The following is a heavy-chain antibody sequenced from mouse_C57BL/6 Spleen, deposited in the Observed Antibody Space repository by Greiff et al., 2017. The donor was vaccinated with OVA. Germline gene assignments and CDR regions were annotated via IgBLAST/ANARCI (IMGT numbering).Heavy chain of an antibody. CDR3: ARDSLSFTTVVATPFAY. D-gene: IGHD1-1*01. CDR2: ISDGGSYT. Sequence: VQLKESGGGLVKPGGSLKLSCAASGFTFSSYAMSWVRQTPEKRLEWVATISDGGSYTYYPDNVKGRFTISRDNAKNNLYLQMSHLKSEDTAMYYCARDSLSFTTVVATPFAYWGQGTLVTVSA. J-gene: IGHJ3*01. V-gene: IGHV5-4*01. CDR1: GFTFSSYA.